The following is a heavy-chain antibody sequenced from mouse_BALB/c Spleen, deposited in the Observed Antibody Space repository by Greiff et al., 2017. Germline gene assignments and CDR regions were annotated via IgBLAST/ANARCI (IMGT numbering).Heavy chain of an antibody. CDR3: ARSPHWYFDV. J-gene: IGHJ1*01. CDR2: ISSGSSTI. CDR1: GFTFSSFG. V-gene: IGHV5-17*02. Sequence: EVMLVESGGGLVQPGGSRKLSCAASGFTFSSFGMHWVRQAPEKGLEWVAYISSGSSTIYYADTVKGRFTISRDNPKNTLFLQMTSLRSEDTAMYYCARSPHWYFDVWGAGTTVTVSS.